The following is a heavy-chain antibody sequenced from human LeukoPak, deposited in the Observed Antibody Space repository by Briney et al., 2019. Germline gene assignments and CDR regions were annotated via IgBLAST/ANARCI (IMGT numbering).Heavy chain of an antibody. CDR3: ARDRVDSLNGHYYYYGMDV. D-gene: IGHD3-9*01. V-gene: IGHV3-33*01. CDR1: GFTFSSYG. J-gene: IGHJ6*04. Sequence: GGSLRLSCAASGFTFSSYGMHWVRQAPGKGLEWVAVIWYDGSNKYYADSVKGRFTISRDNSKNTLYLQMNSLRAEDTAVYYCARDRVDSLNGHYYYYGMDVWGKGTTVTVSS. CDR2: IWYDGSNK.